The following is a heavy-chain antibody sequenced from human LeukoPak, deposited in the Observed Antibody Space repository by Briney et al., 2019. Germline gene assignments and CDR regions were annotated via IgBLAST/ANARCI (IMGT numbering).Heavy chain of an antibody. Sequence: TLSLTCTVSGGSISSGDYYWSWIRQPPGKGLEWIGYIYYSGSTYYNPSLKSRVTISVDTSKNQFSLKLSSVTAADTAVYYCARVLLSNYDFWSGYSNWFDPWGQGTLVTVSS. D-gene: IGHD3-3*01. CDR2: IYYSGST. CDR1: GGSISSGDYY. CDR3: ARVLLSNYDFWSGYSNWFDP. J-gene: IGHJ5*02. V-gene: IGHV4-30-4*08.